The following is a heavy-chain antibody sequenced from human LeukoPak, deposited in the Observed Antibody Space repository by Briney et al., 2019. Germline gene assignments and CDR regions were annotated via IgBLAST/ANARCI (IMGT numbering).Heavy chain of an antibody. CDR1: GSSFTSYW. CDR3: ARLHYGSGSYYNRLDY. Sequence: RGKSLQISCQGSGSSFTSYWIGWVRQVPGKGLEWMGIIYPGDSDTRYSPSFQGQVTISADKSISTAYLQWSSLKAADTAMYYCARLHYGSGSYYNRLDYWGQGTLVNVSS. V-gene: IGHV5-51*01. D-gene: IGHD3-10*01. J-gene: IGHJ4*02. CDR2: IYPGDSDT.